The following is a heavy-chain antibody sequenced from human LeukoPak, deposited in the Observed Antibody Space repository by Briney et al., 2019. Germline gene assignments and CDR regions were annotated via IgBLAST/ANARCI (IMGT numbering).Heavy chain of an antibody. J-gene: IGHJ5*02. CDR3: ARVGGGDPNWFDP. Sequence: PSETLSLTCAVYGGSFSGYYWSWIRQPPGKGLEWIGEINHSGSTNYNPSPKSRVTISVDTSKNQFSLKLSSVTAADTAVYYCARVGGGDPNWFDPWGQGTLVTVSS. CDR2: INHSGST. D-gene: IGHD2-21*02. CDR1: GGSFSGYY. V-gene: IGHV4-34*01.